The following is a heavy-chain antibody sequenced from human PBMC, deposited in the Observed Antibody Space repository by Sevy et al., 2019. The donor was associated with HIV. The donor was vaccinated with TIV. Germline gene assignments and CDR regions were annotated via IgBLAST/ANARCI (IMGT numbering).Heavy chain of an antibody. Sequence: ASVKVSCKASGYTFTDYFMHWVRQAPGQGLEWMGWINPNRGGTNYAQRFRGRVTMTRDTSISRAYMELSRLRSEDTAVYYCASLSEYYYDSSRYYNTDAFDIWGQGTMVTVSS. D-gene: IGHD3-22*01. CDR2: INPNRGGT. CDR3: ASLSEYYYDSSRYYNTDAFDI. CDR1: GYTFTDYF. V-gene: IGHV1-2*02. J-gene: IGHJ3*02.